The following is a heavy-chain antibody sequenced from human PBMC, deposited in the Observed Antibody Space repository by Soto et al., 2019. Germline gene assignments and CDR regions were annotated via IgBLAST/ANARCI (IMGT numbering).Heavy chain of an antibody. CDR1: GYTFTSYG. CDR3: ARVADTLRYFGGWYYYYGMDV. D-gene: IGHD3-9*01. J-gene: IGHJ6*02. CDR2: ISAYNGNT. Sequence: ASVKVSCKASGYTFTSYGISWVRQAPGQGLEWMGWISAYNGNTNYAQKLQGRVTMTTDTSTSTAYMELRSLRSDDTAVYYCARVADTLRYFGGWYYYYGMDVWGQGTTVTVSS. V-gene: IGHV1-18*01.